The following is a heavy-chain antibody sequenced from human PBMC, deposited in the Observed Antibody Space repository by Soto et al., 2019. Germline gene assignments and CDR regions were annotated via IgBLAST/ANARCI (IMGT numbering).Heavy chain of an antibody. V-gene: IGHV4-61*01. CDR2: IYYSGST. J-gene: IGHJ6*02. D-gene: IGHD2-15*01. CDR1: GGSVSSGSYY. CDR3: ASGVVVAATRSYYYYGMDV. Sequence: LSLTCTVSGGSVSSGSYYWSWIRQPPGKGLEWIGYIYYSGSTNYNPSLKSRVTISVDTSKNQFSLKLSSVTAADTAVYYCASGVVVAATRSYYYYGMDVWGQGTTVTVSS.